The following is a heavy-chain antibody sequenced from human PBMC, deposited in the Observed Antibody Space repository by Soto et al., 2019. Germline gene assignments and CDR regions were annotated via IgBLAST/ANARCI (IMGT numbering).Heavy chain of an antibody. Sequence: SETLSLTCTVSGGSISSYYWSWIRQPPGKGLEYIGYIHYSGSTNYKPSLRSRVTISVDTSKNQFSLKLSSVTATDTAVYYCARHWTGLDYWGQGTLVTVSS. V-gene: IGHV4-59*08. D-gene: IGHD2-8*02. CDR3: ARHWTGLDY. J-gene: IGHJ4*02. CDR2: IHYSGST. CDR1: GGSISSYY.